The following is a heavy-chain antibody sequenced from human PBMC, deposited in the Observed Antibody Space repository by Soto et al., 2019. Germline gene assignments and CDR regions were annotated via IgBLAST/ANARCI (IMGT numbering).Heavy chain of an antibody. J-gene: IGHJ6*02. Sequence: PSETLSLICSVSGADINTYSWTWLRQPAGKGLEWIGRIYTSASINYNPSLKGRVTLSVDTSTNQVSLRLASVTAADTAIYYCVRDREATDIFYYCMHDCRQVSTVTV. CDR2: IYTSASI. CDR3: VRDREATDIFYYCMHD. D-gene: IGHD5-12*01. V-gene: IGHV4-4*07. CDR1: GADINTYS.